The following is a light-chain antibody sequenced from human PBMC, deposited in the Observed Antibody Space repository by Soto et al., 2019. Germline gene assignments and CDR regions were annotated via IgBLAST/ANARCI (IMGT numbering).Light chain of an antibody. CDR2: GAS. Sequence: EIVITQSPATLSVSPGDSATLSCRASQSVSGNLAWYQQNPGQAPRLLIYGASTRATGIPARFSGSGSGTEFTLTISSLQSEDFATYFCQQYNNWPRTFGQGTKVDI. V-gene: IGKV3-15*01. J-gene: IGKJ1*01. CDR1: QSVSGN. CDR3: QQYNNWPRT.